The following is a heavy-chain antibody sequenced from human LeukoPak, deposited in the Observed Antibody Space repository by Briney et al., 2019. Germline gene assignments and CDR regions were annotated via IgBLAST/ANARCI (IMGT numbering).Heavy chain of an antibody. CDR3: AREPGWGHNYYYMDV. CDR1: GYSIGSDFY. V-gene: IGHV4-38-2*02. Sequence: SDTLSLTCAVSGYSIGSDFYWGWIRQTPGKGLEWIGSASHNTGASYTPSFNSRVTISLDTSKNHFSLTLTSVTAADTAVYFCAREPGWGHNYYYMDVWGKGTPVAASS. J-gene: IGHJ6*03. CDR2: ASHNTGA. D-gene: IGHD1-26*01.